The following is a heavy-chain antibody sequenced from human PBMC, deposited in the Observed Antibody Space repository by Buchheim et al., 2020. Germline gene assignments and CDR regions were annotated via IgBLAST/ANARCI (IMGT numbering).Heavy chain of an antibody. V-gene: IGHV3-30*18. Sequence: QVQLVESGGGVVQPGRSLRLSCAASGFTFSSYGMHWVRQAPGKGLEWVAVISYDGSNKYYADSVKGRFTISRDNSKNTLHLQMNSLRAEDTAVYYCAKIIDFWSGYYTGHYYYGMDVWGQGTT. D-gene: IGHD3-3*01. J-gene: IGHJ6*02. CDR2: ISYDGSNK. CDR3: AKIIDFWSGYYTGHYYYGMDV. CDR1: GFTFSSYG.